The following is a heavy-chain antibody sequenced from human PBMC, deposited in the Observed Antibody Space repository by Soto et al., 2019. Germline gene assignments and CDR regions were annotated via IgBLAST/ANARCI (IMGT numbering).Heavy chain of an antibody. Sequence: TLCLTCTVSGGSISSGDYYWSWIRQPPGKGLEWIGYIYYSGSTYYNPSLKSRVTISVDTSKNQFSLKLSSVTAADTAVYYCARAMNTETNWFDPWGQAPLVTVS. CDR3: ARAMNTETNWFDP. D-gene: IGHD4-4*01. CDR1: GGSISSGDYY. J-gene: IGHJ5*02. CDR2: IYYSGST. V-gene: IGHV4-30-4*01.